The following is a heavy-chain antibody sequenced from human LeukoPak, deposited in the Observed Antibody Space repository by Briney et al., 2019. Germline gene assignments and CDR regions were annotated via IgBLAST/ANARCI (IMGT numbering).Heavy chain of an antibody. Sequence: SETLSLTCTVSDDSISDYYRGWIRQPPGKGLEWIGYFYNSGRSTYNPSLKSRVTISVDTSKNQFSLRLTSINAADTAVYYCARVTYYYDTSGPNGYFDLWGRGTLVTVSS. CDR1: DDSISDYY. V-gene: IGHV4-59*12. D-gene: IGHD3-22*01. CDR3: ARVTYYYDTSGPNGYFDL. J-gene: IGHJ2*01. CDR2: FYNSGRS.